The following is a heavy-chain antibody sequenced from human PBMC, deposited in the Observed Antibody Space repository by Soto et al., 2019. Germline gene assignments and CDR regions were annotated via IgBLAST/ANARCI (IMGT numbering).Heavy chain of an antibody. Sequence: GGSLRLSCAASGFTFSNYAMNWVRQAPGKGLEWVSIISANGVTIYYADSVKGRFTISRDNSKNTLHLQMDSLRADDTAVYYCAKDRQSLEDYFDHWGQGILVTVSS. V-gene: IGHV3-23*01. D-gene: IGHD1-1*01. CDR3: AKDRQSLEDYFDH. CDR2: ISANGVTI. J-gene: IGHJ4*02. CDR1: GFTFSNYA.